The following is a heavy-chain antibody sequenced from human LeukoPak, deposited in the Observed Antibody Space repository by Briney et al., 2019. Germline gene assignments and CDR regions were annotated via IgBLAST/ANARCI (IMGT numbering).Heavy chain of an antibody. CDR2: INPNSGGT. J-gene: IGHJ5*02. D-gene: IGHD1-1*01. CDR3: ARTSCTTGTSWWGDDWFDP. Sequence: ASVKVSCKASGYTFTGYYMHWVRQAPGQGLEWMGWINPNSGGTNYAQKFQGWVTMTRDTSITTAYMELSRLRSDDTAVYYCARTSCTTGTSWWGDDWFDPWGQGTLVTVSS. V-gene: IGHV1-2*04. CDR1: GYTFTGYY.